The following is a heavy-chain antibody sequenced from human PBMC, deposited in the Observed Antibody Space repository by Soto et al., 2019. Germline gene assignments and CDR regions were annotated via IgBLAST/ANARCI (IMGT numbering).Heavy chain of an antibody. CDR2: LANDGSYQ. V-gene: IGHV3-30*03. J-gene: IGHJ4*02. CDR1: GFTFSGYG. Sequence: GGSLRLSCAASGFTFSGYGMHWVRQSPGEGLEWVAILANDGSYQYYAESVKGRFTISRDNSKNTLYLQMDSLRPEDTAVYYCARSIGGSSYYTTDYWGQGTLVTVSS. CDR3: ARSIGGSSYYTTDY. D-gene: IGHD2-15*01.